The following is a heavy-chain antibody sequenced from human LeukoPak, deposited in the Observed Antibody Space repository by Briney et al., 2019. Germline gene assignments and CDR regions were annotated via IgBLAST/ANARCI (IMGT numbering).Heavy chain of an antibody. CDR1: GFTFSSYS. CDR2: ISSSSSSI. Sequence: GGSLRLSCAASGFTFSSYSMNWVRQAPGKGLEWVSYISSSSSSIYYADSVKGRFTISRDNAKNSLYLQMNSLRAEDTAVCYCAREVAAAGPYFDYWGQGTLVTVSS. J-gene: IGHJ4*02. D-gene: IGHD6-13*01. CDR3: AREVAAAGPYFDY. V-gene: IGHV3-48*01.